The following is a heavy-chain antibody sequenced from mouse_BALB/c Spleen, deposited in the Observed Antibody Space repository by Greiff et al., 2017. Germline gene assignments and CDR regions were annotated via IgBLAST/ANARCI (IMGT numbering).Heavy chain of an antibody. CDR3: ARDYYGYGDFDY. Sequence: VQRVESGPGLVQPSQSLSITCTVSGFSLTSYGVHWVRQSPGKGLEWLGVIWSGGSTDYNAAFISRLSISKDNSKSQVFFKMNSLQANDTAIYYCARDYYGYGDFDYWGQGTTLTVSS. V-gene: IGHV2-2*02. CDR1: GFSLTSYG. D-gene: IGHD1-2*01. CDR2: IWSGGST. J-gene: IGHJ2*01.